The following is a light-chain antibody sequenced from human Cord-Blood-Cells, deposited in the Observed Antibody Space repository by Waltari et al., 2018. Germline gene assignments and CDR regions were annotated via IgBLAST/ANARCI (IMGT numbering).Light chain of an antibody. J-gene: IGLJ3*02. CDR3: CSYAGSSTWV. CDR2: EGS. Sequence: QSALTQPASVSGSPGQSITISCTGTRSDVGSYNLVSWYQQHPGKAPKRMIYEGSKRPSGVSNRFSGSKSGNTVSLTISGLQAEDEADYYCCSYAGSSTWVFGGGTKLTVL. V-gene: IGLV2-23*01. CDR1: RSDVGSYNL.